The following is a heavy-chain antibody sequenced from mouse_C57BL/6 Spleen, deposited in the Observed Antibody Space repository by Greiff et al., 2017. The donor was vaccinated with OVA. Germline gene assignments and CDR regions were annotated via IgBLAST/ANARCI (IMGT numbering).Heavy chain of an antibody. Sequence: QVQLQQPGAELVKPGASVKMSCTASGYTFTSYWLTWVKQRPGQGLEWIGDIYPGSGSTNYTEKFKSKATLTVDTSSSTAYMQLSSLTSEDSAVYYCARRPLAYWGQGTLVTVSA. CDR3: ARRPLAY. CDR2: IYPGSGST. CDR1: GYTFTSYW. J-gene: IGHJ3*01. V-gene: IGHV1-55*01.